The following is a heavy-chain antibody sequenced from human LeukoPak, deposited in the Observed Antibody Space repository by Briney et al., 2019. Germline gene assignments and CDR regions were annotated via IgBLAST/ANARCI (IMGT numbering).Heavy chain of an antibody. Sequence: GGSLRLSCAASGFTFSSYAMSWVRQAPGEGLEWVSSISSSSSYIYYADSVKGRFTISRDNSKNTLYLQMNTLIADDTAVYYCAKGSRGSCSRTYCYPFDYWGQGTLVTVSS. J-gene: IGHJ4*02. D-gene: IGHD2-2*01. V-gene: IGHV3-21*01. CDR2: ISSSSSYI. CDR1: GFTFSSYA. CDR3: AKGSRGSCSRTYCYPFDY.